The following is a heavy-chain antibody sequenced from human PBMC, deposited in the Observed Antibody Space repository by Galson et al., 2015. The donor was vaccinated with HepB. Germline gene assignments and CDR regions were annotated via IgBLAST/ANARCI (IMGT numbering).Heavy chain of an antibody. D-gene: IGHD5-18*01. CDR2: INSDGSST. CDR3: AREGGGVQLWFPFDY. Sequence: SLRLSCAASGFTFSSYWMHWVRQAPGKGLVWVSRINSDGSSTSYADSVKGRFTISRDNAKNTLYLQMNSLRAEDTAVYYCAREGGGVQLWFPFDYWGQGTLVTVSS. J-gene: IGHJ4*02. V-gene: IGHV3-74*01. CDR1: GFTFSSYW.